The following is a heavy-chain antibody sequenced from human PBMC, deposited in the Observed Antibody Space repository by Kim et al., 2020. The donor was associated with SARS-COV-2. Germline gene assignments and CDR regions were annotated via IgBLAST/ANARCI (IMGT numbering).Heavy chain of an antibody. J-gene: IGHJ6*02. V-gene: IGHV3-23*03. CDR2: IYSGGSST. CDR3: AKVFGNHHGDYRPSYYWYYYGMDV. Sequence: GGSLRLSCAASGFTFSSYAMSWVRQAPGKGLEWVSVIYSGGSSTYYADSVKGRFTISRDNSKNTLYLQMNSLRAEDTAVYYCAKVFGNHHGDYRPSYYWYYYGMDVWGQGTTVTVSS. CDR1: GFTFSSYA. D-gene: IGHD4-17*01.